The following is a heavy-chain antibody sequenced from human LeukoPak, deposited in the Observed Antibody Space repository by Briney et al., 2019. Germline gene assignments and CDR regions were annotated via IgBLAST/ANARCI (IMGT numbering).Heavy chain of an antibody. CDR3: ARGSRYYDSSGYYYYFDY. Sequence: PSETLSLTCTVSGGSIGNFYWNWIRQPAGKGLEWIGRIFTTGSTNYNPSLKSRVTMSVATSKNQLSLRLSSVTAADTAVYYCARGSRYYDSSGYYYYFDYWGQGTLVTVSS. V-gene: IGHV4-4*07. J-gene: IGHJ4*02. CDR1: GGSIGNFY. D-gene: IGHD3-22*01. CDR2: IFTTGST.